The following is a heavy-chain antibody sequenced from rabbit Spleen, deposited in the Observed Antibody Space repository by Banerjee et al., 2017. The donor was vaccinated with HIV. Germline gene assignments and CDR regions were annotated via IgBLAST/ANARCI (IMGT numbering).Heavy chain of an antibody. CDR3: ARDGAGGSYFAL. CDR2: INTATGKP. D-gene: IGHD8-1*01. V-gene: IGHV1S45*01. Sequence: QEQLEESGGGLVKPEGSLTLTCKASGFSFTDRDVMCWVRQAPGKGLEWIACINTATGKPVYANWAKGRVTISKTSSPTVTLQMTSLTAADTATYFCARDGAGGSYFALWGPGTLVTVS. J-gene: IGHJ4*01. CDR1: GFSFTDRDV.